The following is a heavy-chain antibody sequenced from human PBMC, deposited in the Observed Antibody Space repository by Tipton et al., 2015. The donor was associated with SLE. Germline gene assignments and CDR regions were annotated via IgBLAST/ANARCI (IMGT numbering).Heavy chain of an antibody. CDR1: GGSISSGGYY. CDR2: IYYSGST. Sequence: TLSLTCTVSGGSISSGGYYWSWIRQHPGKGLEWIGYIYYSGSTYYNPSLKSRVTISVDTSKNQFSLKLSSVTAADTAVYYCARGSSSSSWASFDYWGQGPLVTVSS. J-gene: IGHJ4*02. CDR3: ARGSSSSSWASFDY. D-gene: IGHD6-13*01. V-gene: IGHV4-31*03.